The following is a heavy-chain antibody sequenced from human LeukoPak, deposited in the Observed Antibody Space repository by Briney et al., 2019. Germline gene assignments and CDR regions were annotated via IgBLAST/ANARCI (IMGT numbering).Heavy chain of an antibody. CDR1: GFTFSDYY. V-gene: IGHV3-11*06. CDR2: ISSSDTYA. D-gene: IGHD3-22*01. Sequence: KPGGSLRLSCAASGFTFSDYYMSWIRQAPGKGLEWVSYISSSDTYANYADSVKGRFTISRDNAKNTMYLQMNSLRAEDTAVYYCAREEGYDSSGYYYPHVDYWGQGTLVTVSS. J-gene: IGHJ4*02. CDR3: AREEGYDSSGYYYPHVDY.